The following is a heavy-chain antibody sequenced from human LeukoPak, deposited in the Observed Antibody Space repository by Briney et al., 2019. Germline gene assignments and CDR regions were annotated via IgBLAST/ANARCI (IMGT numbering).Heavy chain of an antibody. V-gene: IGHV3-30*02. CDR2: IRYDGSTK. CDR3: ARRVPSQVITDYFDY. CDR1: GFTFSTYG. J-gene: IGHJ4*02. Sequence: GGSLRLSCAASGFTFSTYGMHWVRQAPGKGLEWVAFIRYDGSTKYYADSVKGRFTISRDNAKNSLFLQMNSLRAEDTAVYYCARRVPSQVITDYFDYWGQGALVTVSS. D-gene: IGHD3-16*01.